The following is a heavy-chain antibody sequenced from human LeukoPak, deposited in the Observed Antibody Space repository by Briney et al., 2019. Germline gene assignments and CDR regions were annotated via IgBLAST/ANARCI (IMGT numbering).Heavy chain of an antibody. Sequence: GGSLRLSCAASAFTFSNFAMTWVRQAPGKGLEWVSAISGSGGSTYYADSVKGRFTIFRDNSKNTLYLQMNSLRAEDTAVYYCAKDKARSTMVRGAVDYWGQGTLVTVSS. D-gene: IGHD3-10*01. V-gene: IGHV3-23*01. J-gene: IGHJ4*02. CDR3: AKDKARSTMVRGAVDY. CDR1: AFTFSNFA. CDR2: ISGSGGST.